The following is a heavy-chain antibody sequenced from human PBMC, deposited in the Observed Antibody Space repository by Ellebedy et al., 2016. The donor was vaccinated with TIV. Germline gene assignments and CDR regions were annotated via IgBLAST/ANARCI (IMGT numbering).Heavy chain of an antibody. Sequence: SVKVSXXASGYTFTSYYIHWVRQAPGQGLEWMGGIIPIFGSANYAQKFQGRVTIIADESTSTAYMELSSLRSEDTAVYYCARDRLSEVLNGGLGVNQLLAPYYMDVWGKGTTVTVSS. V-gene: IGHV1-69*13. CDR2: IIPIFGSA. D-gene: IGHD2-2*01. CDR1: GYTFTSYY. J-gene: IGHJ6*03. CDR3: ARDRLSEVLNGGLGVNQLLAPYYMDV.